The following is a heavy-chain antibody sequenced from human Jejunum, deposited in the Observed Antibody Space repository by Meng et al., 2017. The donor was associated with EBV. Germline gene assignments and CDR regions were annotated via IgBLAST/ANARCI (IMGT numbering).Heavy chain of an antibody. CDR1: GASLTRGAYL. Sequence: QPLPGVASGLGKPQPTRSLTCASSGASLTRGAYLWSWIRQPPGKGLEWIGKIHHIGSTYYNPSLKSRVTISVDRSKNQFSLKLTSVTAADTAVYYCARGGPDFGDYVPFDYWGQGTLVTVSS. J-gene: IGHJ4*02. V-gene: IGHV4-30-2*01. CDR3: ARGGPDFGDYVPFDY. D-gene: IGHD4-17*01. CDR2: IHHIGST.